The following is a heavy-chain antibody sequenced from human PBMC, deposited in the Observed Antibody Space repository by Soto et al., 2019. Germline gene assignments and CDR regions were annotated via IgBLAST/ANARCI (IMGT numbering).Heavy chain of an antibody. CDR3: ASWAGYSK. CDR2: VNPTSGNT. V-gene: IGHV1-8*01. D-gene: IGHD3-9*01. J-gene: IGHJ4*02. Sequence: QVQLVQSGAEVKKPGASVKVSCKVSGYTFTDYDINWVRQASGQGLEWMGYVNPTSGNTGYAQKFRGRVTMTRNTSISTAYMELSSLISEDTAVYYCASWAGYSKWGQGTLVTVST. CDR1: GYTFTDYD.